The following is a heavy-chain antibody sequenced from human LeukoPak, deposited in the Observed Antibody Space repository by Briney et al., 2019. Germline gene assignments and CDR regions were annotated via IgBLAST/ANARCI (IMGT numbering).Heavy chain of an antibody. Sequence: PGRSLRLSCAASGFTFSSYGMHWVRQAPGKGLEWVAVIWYDGSNKYYADSVKGRFTISRDNSKNTLYLQMNSLRAEDTAVYYCAKEGPNINWFDPWGQGTLVTVSS. D-gene: IGHD2/OR15-2a*01. J-gene: IGHJ5*02. CDR2: IWYDGSNK. CDR3: AKEGPNINWFDP. V-gene: IGHV3-33*06. CDR1: GFTFSSYG.